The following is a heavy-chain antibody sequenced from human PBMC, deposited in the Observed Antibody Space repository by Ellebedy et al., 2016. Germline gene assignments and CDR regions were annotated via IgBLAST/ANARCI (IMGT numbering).Heavy chain of an antibody. CDR1: GGSISSYY. D-gene: IGHD6-19*01. CDR2: INHSGST. Sequence: SETLSLTCTVSGGSISSYYWSWVRQPPGKGLEWIGEINHSGSTNYNPSLKSRVTISVDTSKNQFSLKLSSVTAADTAVYYCARHFGSGRPYFDYWGQGALVTVSS. J-gene: IGHJ4*02. CDR3: ARHFGSGRPYFDY. V-gene: IGHV4-34*01.